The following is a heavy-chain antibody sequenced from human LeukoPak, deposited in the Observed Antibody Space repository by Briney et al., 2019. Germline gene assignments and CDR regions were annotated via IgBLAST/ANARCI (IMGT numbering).Heavy chain of an antibody. V-gene: IGHV3-30-3*01. CDR3: ARDGSGSYYVSYFDY. J-gene: IGHJ4*02. CDR1: GFTFSSYA. Sequence: GGSLRLSCAASGFTFSSYAMHWVRQAPGKGLEWVAVISYDGSNKYYADSVKGRFTISGDNSKNTLYLQMNGLRAEDTAVYYCARDGSGSYYVSYFDYWGQGTLVTVSS. CDR2: ISYDGSNK. D-gene: IGHD1-26*01.